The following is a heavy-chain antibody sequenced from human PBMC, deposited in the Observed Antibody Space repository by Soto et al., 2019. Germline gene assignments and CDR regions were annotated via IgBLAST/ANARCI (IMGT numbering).Heavy chain of an antibody. J-gene: IGHJ6*02. Sequence: QVQLQESGPGLVKPSETLSLTCTVSGGSISSYYWSWIRQPPGKGLEWIGYIYYSGSTNYNPSLKRPLTISVNTSKNQFSLKLSSVTAADTAVYYCARGDPLLWFGEKVYYGMDVWGQGTTVTVSS. CDR1: GGSISSYY. CDR2: IYYSGST. CDR3: ARGDPLLWFGEKVYYGMDV. V-gene: IGHV4-59*01. D-gene: IGHD3-10*01.